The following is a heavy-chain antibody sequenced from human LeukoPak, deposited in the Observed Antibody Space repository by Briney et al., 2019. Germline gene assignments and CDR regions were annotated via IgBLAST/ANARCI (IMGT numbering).Heavy chain of an antibody. V-gene: IGHV4-39*07. J-gene: IGHJ5*02. CDR1: GGSISSSSYY. D-gene: IGHD3-3*01. CDR2: IYSNGST. Sequence: SETLSLTCTVSGGSISSSSYYWGWIRQPPGKGLEWIGSIYSNGSTYYNPSLKSRVTISVDTSKNQFSLKLNSVTAADTAVYYFARVFKENGVWVSCPSTPHKWIDPWAREPGSPSPQ. CDR3: ARVFKENGVWVSCPSTPHKWIDP.